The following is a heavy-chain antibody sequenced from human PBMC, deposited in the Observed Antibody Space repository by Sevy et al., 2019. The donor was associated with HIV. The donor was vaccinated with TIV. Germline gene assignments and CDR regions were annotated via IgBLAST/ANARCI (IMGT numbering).Heavy chain of an antibody. Sequence: SETLSLTCTVSGGSVSSGSYYWSWIRQPPGKGLEWIGYIYYSGSTNYNPSLKSRVTISVDTSKNQFTLKLSSVTAADTAVYYCARRGLGVTTLSWFDPWGQGTLVTVSS. J-gene: IGHJ5*02. D-gene: IGHD4-4*01. V-gene: IGHV4-61*01. CDR3: ARRGLGVTTLSWFDP. CDR2: IYYSGST. CDR1: GGSVSSGSYY.